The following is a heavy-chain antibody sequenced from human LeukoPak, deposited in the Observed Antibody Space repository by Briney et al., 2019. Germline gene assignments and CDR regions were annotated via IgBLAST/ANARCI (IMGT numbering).Heavy chain of an antibody. CDR3: ARAAYSGSYHSDY. D-gene: IGHD1-26*01. CDR1: GGSVNSGSYY. V-gene: IGHV4-61*01. J-gene: IGHJ4*02. Sequence: SETLSLTCTVSGGSVNSGSYYWNWIRQPPGKGLEWIGYIYYSGSTNYNPSLKSRVTISVDTSKNQFSLKLSSVTAADTAVYYCARAAYSGSYHSDYWGQGTLVTVAS. CDR2: IYYSGST.